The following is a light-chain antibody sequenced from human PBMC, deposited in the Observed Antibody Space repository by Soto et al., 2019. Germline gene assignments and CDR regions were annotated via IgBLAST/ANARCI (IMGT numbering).Light chain of an antibody. CDR3: QQYGDSVFT. V-gene: IGKV3-20*01. Sequence: EIVLTQFPGTLSLSPGERATLSCRASQSVGSNYLAWYQQRPGQPPNLLIFGASHRAPDIPDRFSGSGSGTDFTLTISRLEPEDFGVYYCQQYGDSVFTFGPGTKVDNK. J-gene: IGKJ3*01. CDR1: QSVGSNY. CDR2: GAS.